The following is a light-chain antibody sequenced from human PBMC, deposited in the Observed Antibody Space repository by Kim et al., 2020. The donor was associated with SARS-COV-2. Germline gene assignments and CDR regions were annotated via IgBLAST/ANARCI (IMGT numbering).Light chain of an antibody. Sequence: QSVLTQPPSASGTPGQRVTISCSGSSSNIGTNTVNWYQQLPGTAPNLLIYSNNQRPSGAPDRFSGSKSGTSASLAISGLQSDDEADYYCGAWDDTLIGPVFGGGTQLTVL. V-gene: IGLV1-44*01. J-gene: IGLJ3*02. CDR1: SSNIGTNT. CDR2: SNN. CDR3: GAWDDTLIGPV.